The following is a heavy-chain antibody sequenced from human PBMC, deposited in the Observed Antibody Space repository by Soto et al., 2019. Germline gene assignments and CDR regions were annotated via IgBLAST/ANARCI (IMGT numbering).Heavy chain of an antibody. V-gene: IGHV4-31*03. CDR1: GGSISSGGYY. J-gene: IGHJ5*02. CDR2: IYYSGST. D-gene: IGHD4-17*01. CDR3: ARGALRFWFDP. Sequence: QVQLQESGPGLVKPSQTLSLTCTVSGGSISSGGYYWSWIRQHPGKVLEWIGYIYYSGSTYYNPSLKSRFTEPVDTSKNHFSLKLSSVTATDTAVYYCARGALRFWFDPWGQGTLVTVSS.